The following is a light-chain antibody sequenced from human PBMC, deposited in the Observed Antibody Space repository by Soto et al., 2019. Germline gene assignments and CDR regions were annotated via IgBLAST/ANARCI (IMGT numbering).Light chain of an antibody. CDR3: QKYNRYS. CDR2: HAS. J-gene: IGKJ1*01. Sequence: DIHMTQSPATVSGSRVEIATVTFLASQSISNWLAWDHQKPGTAPKVLIYHASNVQSGVPTRFSCSGAGTEFTLTIRSLQSDVFASYYYQKYNRYSFGQGTKVDI. V-gene: IGKV1-5*01. CDR1: QSISNW.